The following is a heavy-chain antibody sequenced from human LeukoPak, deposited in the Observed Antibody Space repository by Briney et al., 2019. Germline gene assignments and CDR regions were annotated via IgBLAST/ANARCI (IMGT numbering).Heavy chain of an antibody. CDR2: IFSSGIT. D-gene: IGHD6-19*01. Sequence: SETLSLTCTVSGGSISGYYWSWIRQPPGKGLEWIGYIFSSGITNYSPSLKSRVTMSLDTSKNQFSLRLGSVTAADTAVYYCARGGRIAVAGMWVYWGQGTLVTVSS. J-gene: IGHJ4*02. V-gene: IGHV4-59*01. CDR1: GGSISGYY. CDR3: ARGGRIAVAGMWVY.